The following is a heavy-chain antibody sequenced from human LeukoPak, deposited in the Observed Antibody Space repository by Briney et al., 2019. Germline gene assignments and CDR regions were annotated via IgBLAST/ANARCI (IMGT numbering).Heavy chain of an antibody. Sequence: GGSLRLSCAASGFTFSSYEMNWVRQAPGKGLEWVSRISGSGDSTYYADSVKGRFTISRDNSKNTLYLQMNSLRAEDTAVYYCAKDRLRLTGYFPFDYWGQGTLVTVSS. CDR2: ISGSGDST. CDR3: AKDRLRLTGYFPFDY. J-gene: IGHJ4*02. V-gene: IGHV3-23*01. CDR1: GFTFSSYE. D-gene: IGHD3-9*01.